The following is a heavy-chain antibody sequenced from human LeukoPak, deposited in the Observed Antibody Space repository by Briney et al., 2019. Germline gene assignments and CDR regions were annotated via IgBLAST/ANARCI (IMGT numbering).Heavy chain of an antibody. CDR1: GGTFSSYA. V-gene: IGHV1-69*13. J-gene: IGHJ4*02. CDR2: NIPIFGTA. Sequence: SVKVSCKASGGTFSSYAISWVRQAPGQGLEWMGGNIPIFGTANYAQKFQGRVTITADESTSTAYMELSSLRSEDTAVYYCARIFRTTWSDYYFDYWGQGTLVTVSS. D-gene: IGHD1-1*01. CDR3: ARIFRTTWSDYYFDY.